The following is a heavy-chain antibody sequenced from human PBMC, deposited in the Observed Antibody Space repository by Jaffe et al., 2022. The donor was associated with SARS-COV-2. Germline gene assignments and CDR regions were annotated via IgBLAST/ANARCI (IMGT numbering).Heavy chain of an antibody. CDR2: MNPNSGNT. CDR1: GYTFTSYD. J-gene: IGHJ6*03. D-gene: IGHD3-9*01. Sequence: QVQLVQSGAEVKKPGASVKVSCKASGYTFTSYDINWVRQATGQGLEWMGWMNPNSGNTGYAQKFQGRVTMTRNTSISTAYMELSSLRSEDTAVYYCARGLLRMSLRYFDWSSPRGYYYYYMDVWGKGTTVTVSS. CDR3: ARGLLRMSLRYFDWSSPRGYYYYYMDV. V-gene: IGHV1-8*01.